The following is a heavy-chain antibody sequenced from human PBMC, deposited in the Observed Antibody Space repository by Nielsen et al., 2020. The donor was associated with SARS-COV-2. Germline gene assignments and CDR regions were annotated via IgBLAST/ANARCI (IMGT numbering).Heavy chain of an antibody. CDR1: GFTFDDYA. Sequence: GGSLRLSCAASGFTFDDYAMHWVRQAPGKGLEWVSGISWNSGSIGYADSVKGRFTISRDNAKNSLYLQMNSLRAEDTALYCCAKGLAVAGTHYYYYMDVWGKGTTVTVSS. CDR2: ISWNSGSI. CDR3: AKGLAVAGTHYYYYMDV. J-gene: IGHJ6*03. D-gene: IGHD6-19*01. V-gene: IGHV3-9*01.